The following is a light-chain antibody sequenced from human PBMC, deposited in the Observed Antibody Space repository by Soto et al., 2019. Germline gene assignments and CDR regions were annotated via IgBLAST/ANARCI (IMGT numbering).Light chain of an antibody. CDR2: AAS. J-gene: IGKJ3*01. CDR3: QKYSSVPV. V-gene: IGKV1-27*01. CDR1: QGIRNY. Sequence: DIQMTQSPTSLSASVGDRVTITCRASQGIRNYVAWYQQIPGKAPKLLIYAASTLQSGVPSRFSGSGSWTDFTLTINGLQPEDVATYSCQKYSSVPVFGPGTKVAIK.